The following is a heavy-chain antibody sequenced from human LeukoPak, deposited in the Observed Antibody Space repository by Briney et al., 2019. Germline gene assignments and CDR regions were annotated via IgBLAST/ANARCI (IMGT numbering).Heavy chain of an antibody. V-gene: IGHV3-23*01. Sequence: GGSLRLSCAASGFTFSSYAMRWVRQAPGKGLEWVSAISGSGGSTYYADSVKGRFTISRDNSKNTLYLQMNSLRAEDTAVYYCAKDLRDDIVVVVAASYFDYWGQGTLVTVSS. CDR2: ISGSGGST. CDR3: AKDLRDDIVVVVAASYFDY. J-gene: IGHJ4*02. D-gene: IGHD2-15*01. CDR1: GFTFSSYA.